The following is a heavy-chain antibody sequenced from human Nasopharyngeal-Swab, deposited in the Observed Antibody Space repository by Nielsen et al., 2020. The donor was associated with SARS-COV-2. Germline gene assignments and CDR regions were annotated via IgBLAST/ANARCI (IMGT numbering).Heavy chain of an antibody. Sequence: GESLKISCTVSGFAFGNYAMSWVRQAPGKGPEWVSGISGSGGNTFVADSVKGRFTISRDNSKNTLYLQMSSLRVADTATYYCAKEGSIIVGTFFDSWGQGALVTVSS. D-gene: IGHD1-26*01. CDR3: AKEGSIIVGTFFDS. V-gene: IGHV3-23*01. CDR2: ISGSGGNT. J-gene: IGHJ4*02. CDR1: GFAFGNYA.